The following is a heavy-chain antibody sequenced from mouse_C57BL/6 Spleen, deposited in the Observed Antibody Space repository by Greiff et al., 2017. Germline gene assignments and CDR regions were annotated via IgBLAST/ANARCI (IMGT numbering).Heavy chain of an antibody. CDR1: GYTLTSYW. CDR2: IDPSDSYT. D-gene: IGHD3-2*02. V-gene: IGHV1-59*01. CDR3: ARPAQAFWFAY. J-gene: IGHJ3*01. Sequence: QVQLQQPGAELVRPGTSVKLSCKASGYTLTSYWMHWVKQRPGQGLEWIGVIDPSDSYTNYNQKFKGKATLTVDTSSSTAYMQLSSLTSEDSAVYYCARPAQAFWFAYWGQGTLVTVSA.